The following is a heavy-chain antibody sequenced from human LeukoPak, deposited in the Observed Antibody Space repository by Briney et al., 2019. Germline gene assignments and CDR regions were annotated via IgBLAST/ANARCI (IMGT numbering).Heavy chain of an antibody. CDR3: AAFDDSWSGYFSSAPYYYYVDV. V-gene: IGHV1-24*01. CDR1: GHTLTALP. Sequence: GAPGKVSCKVSGHTLTALPMHWVRQAPGKGLEWMGSFDPHVDVTIYAQNFQGRVTMTEDTSTNTAFMELTSLRSEDTAVYYCAAFDDSWSGYFSSAPYYYYVDVWGGGTTVSVSS. D-gene: IGHD3-3*01. J-gene: IGHJ6*03. CDR2: FDPHVDVT.